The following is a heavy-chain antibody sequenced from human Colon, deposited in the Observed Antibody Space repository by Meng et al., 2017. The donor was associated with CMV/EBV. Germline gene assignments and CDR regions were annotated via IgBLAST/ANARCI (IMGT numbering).Heavy chain of an antibody. J-gene: IGHJ4*02. D-gene: IGHD3-22*01. CDR2: INPNSGGT. Sequence: QVQLVHSGACVRKPGASVKVSGKASEYTFTGYYMHWVRQAPGQGLECMGWINPNSGGTNYAQKFQGRVTMTRDTSITTAYMELSRLRSDDTAVYYCARDWYPGDRRGSFDYWGQGTLVTVSS. CDR3: ARDWYPGDRRGSFDY. CDR1: EYTFTGYY. V-gene: IGHV1-2*02.